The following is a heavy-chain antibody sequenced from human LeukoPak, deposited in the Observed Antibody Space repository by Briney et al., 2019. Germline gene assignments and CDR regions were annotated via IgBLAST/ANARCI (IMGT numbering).Heavy chain of an antibody. CDR2: IYTSGST. CDR1: GVSISSGSYY. CDR3: ARDKGSSGWFDY. D-gene: IGHD6-19*01. Sequence: SQTLSLTCTVSGVSISSGSYYWSWIRQPAGKGLEWIGRIYTSGSTNYNPSLKSRVIISVGMSKNQFSLKLSSVTAADTAVYYCARDKGSSGWFDYWGQGTLVTVSS. J-gene: IGHJ5*01. V-gene: IGHV4-61*02.